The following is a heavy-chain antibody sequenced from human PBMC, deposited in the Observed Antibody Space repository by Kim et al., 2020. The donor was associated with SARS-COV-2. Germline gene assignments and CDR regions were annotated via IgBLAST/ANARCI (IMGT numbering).Heavy chain of an antibody. CDR2: FDPEDGET. Sequence: ASVKVSCKVSGYTLTELSMHWVRQAPGKGLEWMGGFDPEDGETIYAQKFQGRVTMTEDTSTDTAYMELSSLRSEDTAVYYCATDRGGTPGYYYYGMDVWGQGTTVTVSS. J-gene: IGHJ6*02. D-gene: IGHD1-26*01. CDR1: GYTLTELS. V-gene: IGHV1-24*01. CDR3: ATDRGGTPGYYYYGMDV.